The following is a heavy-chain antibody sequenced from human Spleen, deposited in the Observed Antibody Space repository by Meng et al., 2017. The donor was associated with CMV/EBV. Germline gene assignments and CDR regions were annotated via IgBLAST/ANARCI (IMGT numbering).Heavy chain of an antibody. J-gene: IGHJ4*02. CDR3: ARVSYGYNFGPIES. CDR2: ISSSGSDI. CDR1: GFSFSSYN. Sequence: ASGFSFSSYNVIWVRQAPGKGLEWVSSISSSGSDIYYGDSVKGRFTISRDNAKKSLYLQMNSLRAEDTALYFCARVSYGYNFGPIESWGQGALVTVSS. V-gene: IGHV3-21*01. D-gene: IGHD5-24*01.